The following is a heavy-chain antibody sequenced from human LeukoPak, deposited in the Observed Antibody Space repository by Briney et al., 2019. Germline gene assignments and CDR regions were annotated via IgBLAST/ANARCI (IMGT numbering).Heavy chain of an antibody. CDR1: GFIFSSYG. CDR2: ILYDGSNK. Sequence: GGSLRLSCAASGFIFSSYGMHWVRQAPGKGLEWVAVILYDGSNKYYADSVKGLFTISRDNSNNTLYLQMNSLRAEDTAVYYCAKDYVSYCSSTSCYNWFDHWGQGTLVTVSS. J-gene: IGHJ5*02. V-gene: IGHV3-30*18. CDR3: AKDYVSYCSSTSCYNWFDH. D-gene: IGHD2-2*01.